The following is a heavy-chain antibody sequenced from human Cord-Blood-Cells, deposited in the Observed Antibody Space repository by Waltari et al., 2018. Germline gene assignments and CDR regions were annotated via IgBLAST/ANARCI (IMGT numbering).Heavy chain of an antibody. CDR2: INHSGST. J-gene: IGHJ4*02. D-gene: IGHD3-22*01. Sequence: QVQLQQWGAGLLKPSETLSLTCAVYGGSFSGYYWSWIRQPPGKGLEWIGEINHSGSTNYNPSLKSRVTISGDTSKNQFSLKLSSVTAADTAVYYCARGLGGYYFDYWGQGTLVTVSS. V-gene: IGHV4-34*01. CDR1: GGSFSGYY. CDR3: ARGLGGYYFDY.